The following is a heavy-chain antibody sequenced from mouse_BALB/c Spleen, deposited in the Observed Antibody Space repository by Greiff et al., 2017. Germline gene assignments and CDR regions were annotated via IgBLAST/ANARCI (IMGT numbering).Heavy chain of an antibody. V-gene: IGHV1-67*01. CDR3: ARGLYDGYSAWFAY. J-gene: IGHJ3*01. CDR2: ISTYYGNT. D-gene: IGHD2-3*01. CDR1: GYTFTDYA. Sequence: QVQLQQSGPELVRPGVSVKISCKGSGYTFTDYAMHWVKQSHAKSLEWIGVISTYYGNTNYNQKFKGKATMTVDKSSSTAYMELARLTSEDSAIYYCARGLYDGYSAWFAYWGQGTLVTVSA.